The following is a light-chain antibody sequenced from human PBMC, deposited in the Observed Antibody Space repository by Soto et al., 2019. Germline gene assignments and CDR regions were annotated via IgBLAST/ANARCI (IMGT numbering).Light chain of an antibody. J-gene: IGKJ1*01. Sequence: DIEMTQSPGSLSSSVGDRVTVTCRARQSISSYLNWYQQKPGKAPKLLIYAASSLQSGVPSRFSGSGSGTDFTLTISSLQPEDFATYYCQQSYSTPPTFGQGTKVDIK. CDR2: AAS. V-gene: IGKV1-39*01. CDR1: QSISSY. CDR3: QQSYSTPPT.